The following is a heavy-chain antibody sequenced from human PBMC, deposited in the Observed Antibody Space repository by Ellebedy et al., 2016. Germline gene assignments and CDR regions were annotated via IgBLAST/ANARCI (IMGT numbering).Heavy chain of an antibody. V-gene: IGHV4-39*01. Sequence: SETLSLTXTVSGGSISSSSYYWGWIRQPPGKGLEWIGSIYYSGSTYYNPSLKSRVTISVDTSKNQFSLKLSSVTAADTAVYYCARHLQDCSSTSCLNWFDPWGQGTLVTVSS. J-gene: IGHJ5*02. D-gene: IGHD2-2*01. CDR2: IYYSGST. CDR3: ARHLQDCSSTSCLNWFDP. CDR1: GGSISSSSYY.